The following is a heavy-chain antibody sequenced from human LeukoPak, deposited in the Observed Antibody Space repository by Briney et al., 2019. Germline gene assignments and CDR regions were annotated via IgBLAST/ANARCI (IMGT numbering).Heavy chain of an antibody. CDR2: ITYDGTNT. CDR1: GFTFSSYE. Sequence: GGSLRLSCAASGFTFSSYEMNWVRQAPGKGLEWVAFITYDGTNTYYADSVKGRFTISRDNSKNTLYLQMNSLRPEDTAVYYCAKDREFRDIVVVVAAMTHWGQGTLVTVSS. V-gene: IGHV3-30*18. D-gene: IGHD2-15*01. CDR3: AKDREFRDIVVVVAAMTH. J-gene: IGHJ4*02.